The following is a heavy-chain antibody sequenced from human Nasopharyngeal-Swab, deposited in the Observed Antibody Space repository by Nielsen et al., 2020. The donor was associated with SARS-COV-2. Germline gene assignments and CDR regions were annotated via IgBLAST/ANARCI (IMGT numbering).Heavy chain of an antibody. CDR3: AKDIRPDYYGSGSYLDY. CDR2: ISWNSGSI. Sequence: WIRQPPGKGLEWVSGISWNSGSIGYADSVKGRFTISRDNAKNSLYLQMNSLRAEDTALYYCAKDIRPDYYGSGSYLDYWGQGTLVTVSS. J-gene: IGHJ4*02. D-gene: IGHD3-10*01. V-gene: IGHV3-9*01.